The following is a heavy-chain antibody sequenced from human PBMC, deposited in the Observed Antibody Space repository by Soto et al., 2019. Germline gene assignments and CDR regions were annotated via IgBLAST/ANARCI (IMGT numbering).Heavy chain of an antibody. CDR2: IPSSSGRSI. V-gene: IGHV3-48*02. J-gene: IGHJ2*01. D-gene: IGHD4-17*01. Sequence: EVQLVESGGGLVQPGGCLRLSCEASGFTFSSYSMNWVRQAPGKGLEWVSHIPSSSGRSIYYADSVKGRFTISRDNAKNSLSLQMNSLRDEYTGVYYCARRNGDDHWYFDLWGRGTLVTVSS. CDR3: ARRNGDDHWYFDL. CDR1: GFTFSSYS.